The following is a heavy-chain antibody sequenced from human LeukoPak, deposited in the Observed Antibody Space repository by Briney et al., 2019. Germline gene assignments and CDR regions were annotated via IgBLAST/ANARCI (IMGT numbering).Heavy chain of an antibody. CDR3: ARDTMLYCSGGSCYSRRGDWFDP. V-gene: IGHV1-2*02. CDR2: INPNTDDT. CDR1: GYTFTDYY. D-gene: IGHD2-15*01. Sequence: ASVKVSCKASGYTFTDYYMHWVRQAPGQGLEWMGWINPNTDDTNYAQKFQGRVTLTRDTSISTAYMELSRLRSDDTAVYFCARDTMLYCSGGSCYSRRGDWFDPWGQGTLVTVSS. J-gene: IGHJ5*02.